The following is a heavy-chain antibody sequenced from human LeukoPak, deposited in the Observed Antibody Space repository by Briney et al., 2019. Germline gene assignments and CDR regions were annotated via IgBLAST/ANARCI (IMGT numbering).Heavy chain of an antibody. V-gene: IGHV4-59*01. CDR2: IYYSGST. Sequence: SETLSLTCTVSGGSISSYYWSWIRQPPGKGLEWIGYIYYSGSTNYNPSPKSRVTISVDTSKNQFSLKLSSVTAADTAVYYCARYYDFWSGRYSMDVWGQGTTVTVSS. CDR3: ARYYDFWSGRYSMDV. D-gene: IGHD3-3*01. J-gene: IGHJ6*02. CDR1: GGSISSYY.